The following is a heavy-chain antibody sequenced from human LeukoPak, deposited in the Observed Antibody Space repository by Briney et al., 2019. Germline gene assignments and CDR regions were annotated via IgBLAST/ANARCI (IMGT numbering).Heavy chain of an antibody. CDR2: MNPNSGNT. V-gene: IGHV1-8*02. D-gene: IGHD3-10*01. Sequence: AASVKVSCKASGYTFTSYVISWVRQATGQGLEWMGWMNPNSGNTGYAQKFQGRVTMTRNTSISTAYMELSSLRSEDTAVYYCARGTTYYYGSGSYQPLDYWGQGTLVTVSS. J-gene: IGHJ4*02. CDR1: GYTFTSYV. CDR3: ARGTTYYYGSGSYQPLDY.